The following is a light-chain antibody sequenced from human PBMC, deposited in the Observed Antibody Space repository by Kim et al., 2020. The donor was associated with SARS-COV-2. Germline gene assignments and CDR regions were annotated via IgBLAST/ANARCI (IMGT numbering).Light chain of an antibody. Sequence: ASVGDRVTITGRESQSINKYLNWYQQKPGKAPSILLYAASTLQSGVPSRFTGSGSVTDFTLTISSLQYEDFSTYNCHQSYNTPRTFGTGTKVDI. CDR1: QSINKY. V-gene: IGKV1-39*01. CDR3: HQSYNTPRT. J-gene: IGKJ3*01. CDR2: AAS.